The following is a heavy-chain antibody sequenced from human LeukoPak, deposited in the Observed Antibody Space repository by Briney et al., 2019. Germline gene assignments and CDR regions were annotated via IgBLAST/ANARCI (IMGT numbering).Heavy chain of an antibody. CDR3: AGGVTAIFYFDY. J-gene: IGHJ4*02. Sequence: PSETLSLTCTVSGGSMSSSDYYWGWIRQPPGKGLEWIGSIYYSGNTYYNPSLKSRVTISVDTSKNQFSLRLSFVTDADTAVYYCAGGVTAIFYFDYWAQGTLVTVSS. V-gene: IGHV4-39*01. CDR1: GGSMSSSDYY. CDR2: IYYSGNT. D-gene: IGHD2-21*02.